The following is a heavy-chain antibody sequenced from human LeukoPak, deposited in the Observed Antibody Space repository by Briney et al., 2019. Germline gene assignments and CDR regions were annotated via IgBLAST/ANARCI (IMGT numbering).Heavy chain of an antibody. Sequence: GGSLRLSCAASGFTFDDYAMHWVRQAPGKGLEWVSGISWNSGSIGYADSVKGRFTISRDNAKNSLYLQMNSLRAEDMALYYCVKGPTMVRGTSVDEFQHWGQGTLVTVSS. J-gene: IGHJ1*01. CDR1: GFTFDDYA. D-gene: IGHD3-10*01. CDR2: ISWNSGSI. CDR3: VKGPTMVRGTSVDEFQH. V-gene: IGHV3-9*03.